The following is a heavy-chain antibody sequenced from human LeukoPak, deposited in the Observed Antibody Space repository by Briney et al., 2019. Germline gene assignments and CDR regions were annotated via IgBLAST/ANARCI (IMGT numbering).Heavy chain of an antibody. CDR2: ISYDGSNK. Sequence: GGSLRLSCAASGFTFSSYGMHWVRQAPGKGLEWVAVISYDGSNKYYADSVKGRFTISRDNSKNTLYLQMNSLRAEDTAVYYCAKNVARPEDAFDIWGQGTMVTVSS. D-gene: IGHD1-14*01. CDR1: GFTFSSYG. J-gene: IGHJ3*02. CDR3: AKNVARPEDAFDI. V-gene: IGHV3-30*18.